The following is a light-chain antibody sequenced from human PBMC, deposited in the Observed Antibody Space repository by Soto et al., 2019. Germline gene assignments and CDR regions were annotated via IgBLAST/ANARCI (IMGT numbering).Light chain of an antibody. CDR2: GAS. Sequence: EIVLTQSPGTLSLSPGEGATLSCRVGQSVSSRQLAWYQPTPGQAPRVXVYGASSRATGIPERFSGSVSETEFTLSISRLEPEDFEVYYCQHYGNSPLTFGQGTRLEIK. V-gene: IGKV3-20*01. CDR1: QSVSSRQ. J-gene: IGKJ5*01. CDR3: QHYGNSPLT.